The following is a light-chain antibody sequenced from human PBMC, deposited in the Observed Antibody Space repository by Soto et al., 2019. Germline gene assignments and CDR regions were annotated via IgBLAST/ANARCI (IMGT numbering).Light chain of an antibody. CDR3: QQRSDWPRT. J-gene: IGKJ1*01. V-gene: IGKV3-11*01. CDR2: AAS. Sequence: DILLTQSPATLSLSPGERATLSCRASESVTSFLACYQQKPGQAPRLLISAASNRATGISARFRGRGSGTDFTLTSSSLEPEDFAVYYCQQRSDWPRTFGQGTKVDIK. CDR1: ESVTSF.